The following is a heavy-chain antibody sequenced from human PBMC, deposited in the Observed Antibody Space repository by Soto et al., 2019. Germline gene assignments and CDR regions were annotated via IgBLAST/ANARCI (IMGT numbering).Heavy chain of an antibody. J-gene: IGHJ4*02. CDR1: GFTFSSYA. CDR3: ARDFLSSPRGGIDY. Sequence: GGSLRLSCAASGFTFSSYAMHWVRQAPGKGLEWVAVISYDGSNKYYADSVKGRFTISRDNSKNTLYLQMNSLRAEDTAVYYCARDFLSSPRGGIDYWGQGTLVTVSS. D-gene: IGHD3-16*01. V-gene: IGHV3-30-3*01. CDR2: ISYDGSNK.